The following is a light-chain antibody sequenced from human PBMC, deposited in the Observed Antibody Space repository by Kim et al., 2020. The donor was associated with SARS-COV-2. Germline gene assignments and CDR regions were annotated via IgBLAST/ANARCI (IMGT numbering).Light chain of an antibody. CDR1: QSLLHSNGYNY. J-gene: IGKJ2*01. CDR2: LCS. Sequence: DIVMTQSPLSLPVTPGEPASISCRSSQSLLHSNGYNYLDWYLQKPGQSPQLLIYLCSNRASGVPDRFSGSGSGTDFTLKISRVEAEDVGVYYCMQALQTPLYTFGQGTKLEI. V-gene: IGKV2-28*01. CDR3: MQALQTPLYT.